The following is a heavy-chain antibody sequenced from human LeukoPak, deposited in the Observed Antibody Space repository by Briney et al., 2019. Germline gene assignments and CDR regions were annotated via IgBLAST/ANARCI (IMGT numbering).Heavy chain of an antibody. CDR2: IYTSGST. J-gene: IGHJ4*02. CDR1: GGSISSGSYY. Sequence: SETLSLTCTVSGGSISSGSYYWSWIRQPAGKGLEWIGRIYTSGSTNYNPSLKSRVTISVDTSKNQFSLKLLSVTAADTAVYYCARAQDFSDSSGPNYLDFWGQGILVTVSS. CDR3: ARAQDFSDSSGPNYLDF. V-gene: IGHV4-61*02. D-gene: IGHD3-22*01.